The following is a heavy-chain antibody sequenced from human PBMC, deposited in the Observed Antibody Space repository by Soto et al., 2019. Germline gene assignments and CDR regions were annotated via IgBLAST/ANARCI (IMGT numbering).Heavy chain of an antibody. CDR1: GFTFSSYW. Sequence: GGSLRLSCAASGFTFSSYWMSWVRQAPGKGLEWVANIKQDGSEKYHVDSVKGRFTISRDNAKNSLYLQMNSLRAEDTAVYYCARDTIRFVLEWLPPDYGMDGWGQGTTVTVSS. CDR2: IKQDGSEK. CDR3: ARDTIRFVLEWLPPDYGMDG. V-gene: IGHV3-7*05. J-gene: IGHJ6*02. D-gene: IGHD3-3*01.